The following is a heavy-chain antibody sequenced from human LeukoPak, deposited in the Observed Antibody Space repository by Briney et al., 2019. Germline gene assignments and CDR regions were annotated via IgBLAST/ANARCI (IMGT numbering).Heavy chain of an antibody. Sequence: GGSLGLSCAASGFTFTDYYMSWIRQAPGKGLEWVSYISISSTTIYYADSVKGRFTFSRDNAKNSLYLQMNSLRDEDTAVYYCARPNRDYYDSSGYYYYWYFDLWGRGTLVTVSS. CDR1: GFTFTDYY. D-gene: IGHD3-22*01. V-gene: IGHV3-11*01. CDR2: ISISSTTI. J-gene: IGHJ2*01. CDR3: ARPNRDYYDSSGYYYYWYFDL.